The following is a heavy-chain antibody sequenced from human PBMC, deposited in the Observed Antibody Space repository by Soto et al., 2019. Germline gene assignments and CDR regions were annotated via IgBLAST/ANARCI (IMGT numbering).Heavy chain of an antibody. CDR3: ARDLGSWYVHYYYGMDV. V-gene: IGHV3-48*02. Sequence: GGSLRLSCAASGFTFSSYSMNWVRQAPGKGLEWVSYISSSSSTIYYADSVKGRFTISRDNAKNSLYLQMNSLRDEDTAVYYCARDLGSWYVHYYYGMDVWGQGTTVTVSS. CDR1: GFTFSSYS. D-gene: IGHD6-13*01. CDR2: ISSSSSTI. J-gene: IGHJ6*02.